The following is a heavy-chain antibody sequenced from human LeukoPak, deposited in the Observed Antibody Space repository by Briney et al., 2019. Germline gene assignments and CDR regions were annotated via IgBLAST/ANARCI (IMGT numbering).Heavy chain of an antibody. V-gene: IGHV4-4*07. CDR3: AREATQPSRWFDP. CDR1: GGSISSYS. D-gene: IGHD6-13*01. CDR2: IYSSVPT. Sequence: SETLSLTCTVSGGSISSYSWSWIRQPAGKGLEWIGRIYSSVPTNYNPSLNSRVTMSLDTSKNQFSLNLTSVTAADTAVYYCAREATQPSRWFDPWGQGTLVTVSS. J-gene: IGHJ5*02.